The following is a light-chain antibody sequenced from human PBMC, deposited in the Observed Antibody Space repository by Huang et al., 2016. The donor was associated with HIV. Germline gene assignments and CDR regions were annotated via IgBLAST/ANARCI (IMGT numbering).Light chain of an antibody. V-gene: IGKV1-9*01. CDR2: AAS. Sequence: IQLTQSPSSLSASVGERVTITCRASQGISSYLVWYQQKPGKAPKLLIYAASTLQSGVPSSFSGSGSGTDFTLTISSLQPEDFATYYCQQLNSYPEVFTFGPGTKVDIK. J-gene: IGKJ3*01. CDR3: QQLNSYPEVFT. CDR1: QGISSY.